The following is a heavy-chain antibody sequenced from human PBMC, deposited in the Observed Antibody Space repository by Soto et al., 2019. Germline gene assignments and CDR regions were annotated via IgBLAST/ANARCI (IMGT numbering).Heavy chain of an antibody. V-gene: IGHV3-30*18. J-gene: IGHJ4*02. D-gene: IGHD3-22*01. Sequence: QVQLVESGGGVVQPGRSLRLSCAASGFTFSSYGMHWVRQAPGKGLEWVAVISYDGSNKYYADSVKGRFTISRDNSKNTLYLQMNSLRAEDTAVYYCAKDHGSSGFFDYWGQGTLVTVSS. CDR2: ISYDGSNK. CDR3: AKDHGSSGFFDY. CDR1: GFTFSSYG.